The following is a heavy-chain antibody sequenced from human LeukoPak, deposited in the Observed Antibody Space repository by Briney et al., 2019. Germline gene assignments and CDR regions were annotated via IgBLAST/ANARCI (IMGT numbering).Heavy chain of an antibody. J-gene: IGHJ4*02. Sequence: PGGSLRLSCAASGFTFSSYTLHWVRQAPGKGLEHVSAISSDGHSTYYANSLKGRFTISRDTSQNTVFLQMSSLRVDDTAAYYCVGTFTVFGVVATIAWGQGTLVTVSS. V-gene: IGHV3-64*01. CDR1: GFTFSSYT. CDR3: VGTFTVFGVVATIA. D-gene: IGHD3-3*01. CDR2: ISSDGHST.